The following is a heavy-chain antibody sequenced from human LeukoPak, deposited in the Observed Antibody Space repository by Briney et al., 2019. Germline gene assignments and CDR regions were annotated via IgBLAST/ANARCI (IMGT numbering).Heavy chain of an antibody. CDR3: ARDVYCGGDCSSGYFDY. J-gene: IGHJ4*02. D-gene: IGHD2-21*02. CDR2: ISSSSSYI. V-gene: IGHV3-21*01. Sequence: PGGSLRLSCAASGFTFSSYEMNWVRQAPGKGLEWVSSISSSSSYIYYADSLKGRFTISRDNAKKSLYLQMNSLRAEDTAVYYCARDVYCGGDCSSGYFDYWGQGTLVTVSS. CDR1: GFTFSSYE.